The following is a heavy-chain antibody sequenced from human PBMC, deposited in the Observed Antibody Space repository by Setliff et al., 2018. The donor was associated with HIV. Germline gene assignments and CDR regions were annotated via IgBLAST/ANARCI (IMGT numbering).Heavy chain of an antibody. D-gene: IGHD3-3*02. CDR2: IGGTGGDI. CDR1: GFSFRGYS. J-gene: IGHJ6*02. V-gene: IGHV3-21*01. CDR3: ARAPQITIFGISFAPPGGLDL. Sequence: GGSLRLSCAASGFSFRGYSMNWVRQAPGKGLEWISSIGGTGGDIYYADSVKGRFTISRDNAKNSLYLQMNSVRTDDTAVYYCARAPQITIFGISFAPPGGLDLWGRGTTVTSP.